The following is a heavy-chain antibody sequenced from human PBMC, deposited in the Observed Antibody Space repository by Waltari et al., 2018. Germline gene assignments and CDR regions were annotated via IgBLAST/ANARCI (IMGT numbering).Heavy chain of an antibody. CDR3: ASRYCTISRCYASSWNSFDY. J-gene: IGHJ4*02. D-gene: IGHD2-8*01. CDR1: GLTFGSSW. V-gene: IGHV3-7*05. CDR2: INQDGSET. Sequence: EVQLVESGGGLVQPGGSLGLSCAASGLTFGSSWLNWVLQAPGKGLEWGANINQDGSETYYVDSVKGRFTVSRDNADNSLYLQMNSLRAEDTAMYYCASRYCTISRCYASSWNSFDYWGQGTLVTVSS.